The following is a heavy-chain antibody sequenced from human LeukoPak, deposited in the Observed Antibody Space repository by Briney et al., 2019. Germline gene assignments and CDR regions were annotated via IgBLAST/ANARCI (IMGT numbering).Heavy chain of an antibody. Sequence: ASVKVSCKASGYTFTSYYIHWMRQAPGQGLEWMGVIDPSGGSRSFAQKFQGRVTMTRDTSTSTVYMELSSLRSEDTAVYYCANGDTAIGPFDYWGQGTLVTVSS. CDR1: GYTFTSYY. CDR2: IDPSGGSR. CDR3: ANGDTAIGPFDY. D-gene: IGHD5-18*01. V-gene: IGHV1-46*01. J-gene: IGHJ4*02.